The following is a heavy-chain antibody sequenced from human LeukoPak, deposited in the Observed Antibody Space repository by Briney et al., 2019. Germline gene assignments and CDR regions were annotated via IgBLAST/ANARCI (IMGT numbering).Heavy chain of an antibody. CDR2: INPSGGST. CDR3: AREFYDSSGYTRLFDY. Sequence: ASVKVSCKASGYTFTSYYMHWVRQAPGQGLEWMGLINPSGGSTSYAQKFQGRVTMTRDTSTSTVYMELSSLRSEDTAVYYCAREFYDSSGYTRLFDYWGQGTLVTVSS. D-gene: IGHD3-22*01. V-gene: IGHV1-46*01. J-gene: IGHJ4*02. CDR1: GYTFTSYY.